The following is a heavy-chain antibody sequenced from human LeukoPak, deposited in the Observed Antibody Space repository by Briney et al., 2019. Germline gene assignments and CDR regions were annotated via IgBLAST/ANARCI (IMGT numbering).Heavy chain of an antibody. CDR2: IYPGDSDT. J-gene: IGHJ4*02. CDR1: EYRFTNHW. D-gene: IGHD3-3*01. V-gene: IGHV5-51*01. Sequence: GQSRKISCKGSEYRFTNHWITGGRQMPGKGLECMVIIYPGDSDTTYSPSFKGQVTISADKSINTAHLQWSSLKASDTAMYYCARSWRGGAYFDYWAQGTLVTVSS. CDR3: ARSWRGGAYFDY.